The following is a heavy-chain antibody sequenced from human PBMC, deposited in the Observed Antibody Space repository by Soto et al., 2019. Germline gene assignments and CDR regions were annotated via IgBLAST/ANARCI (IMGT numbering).Heavy chain of an antibody. CDR1: GGTFSSYA. Sequence: QVQLVQSGAEVKKPGSSVKVSCKASGGTFSSYAISWVRQAPGQGLEWMGGIIPIFGTANYAQKFQGRVTITADESTSTAYMERSSLRSEDTAVYYCARTSLRAGYSLLPFDYWGQGTLVTVSS. CDR3: ARTSLRAGYSLLPFDY. J-gene: IGHJ4*02. D-gene: IGHD2-15*01. CDR2: IIPIFGTA. V-gene: IGHV1-69*01.